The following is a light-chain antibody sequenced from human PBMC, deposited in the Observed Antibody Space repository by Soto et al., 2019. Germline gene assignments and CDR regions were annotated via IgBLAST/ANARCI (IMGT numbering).Light chain of an antibody. J-gene: IGKJ1*01. CDR2: GAS. Sequence: EIVMTQSPATLSVSPGERATLSCRASQSVTSSYLAWYQQKPGQAPRLLIYGASSRATGIPDRFSGSGSGTDFTLTIASLEPEDFAVYFCQQHGSSPWTFGQGTKVDIK. CDR1: QSVTSSY. V-gene: IGKV3-20*01. CDR3: QQHGSSPWT.